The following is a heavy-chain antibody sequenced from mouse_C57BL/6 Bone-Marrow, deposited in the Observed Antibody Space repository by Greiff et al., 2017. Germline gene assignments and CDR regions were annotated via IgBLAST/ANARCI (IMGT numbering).Heavy chain of an antibody. CDR2: IYPSDSET. Sequence: VQLQQPGAELVRPGSSVKLSCKASGYTFTSYWMDWVKQRPGQGLEWIGNIYPSDSETHYNQKFKDKATLTVYKSSSTAYMQLSSLTSEDSAVYYCARKGSDYKDYAMDYWGQGTSVTVSS. D-gene: IGHD2-12*01. CDR3: ARKGSDYKDYAMDY. CDR1: GYTFTSYW. V-gene: IGHV1-61*01. J-gene: IGHJ4*01.